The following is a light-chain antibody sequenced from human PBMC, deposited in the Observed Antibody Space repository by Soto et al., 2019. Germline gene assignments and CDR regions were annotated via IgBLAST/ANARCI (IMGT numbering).Light chain of an antibody. CDR3: SSYSSSSTLVL. CDR1: SSDVGGYNY. CDR2: DVN. J-gene: IGLJ2*01. V-gene: IGLV2-14*03. Sequence: QSALTQPASVSGSPGQSITISCTGTSSDVGGYNYVFWYQQHPGKAPKLMIYDVNNRPSGISSRFSGSKSGNTASLTISGLQPEDAADYYCSSYSSSSTLVLFGGGTKLTVL.